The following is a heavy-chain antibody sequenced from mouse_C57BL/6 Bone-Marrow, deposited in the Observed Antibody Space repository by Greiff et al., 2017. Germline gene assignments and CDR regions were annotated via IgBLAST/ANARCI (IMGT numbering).Heavy chain of an antibody. CDR2: IDPSDSYT. CDR3: ARSGWSYAMDY. Sequence: VQLQQPGAELVKPGASVKLSCKASGYTFTSYWMQWVKQRPGQGLEWIGEIDPSDSYTNYNQKFKGKATVTVDTSSSTAYMQLSSLKSEDSAVYYCARSGWSYAMDYWGQGTSVTVSS. J-gene: IGHJ4*01. D-gene: IGHD2-3*01. CDR1: GYTFTSYW. V-gene: IGHV1-50*01.